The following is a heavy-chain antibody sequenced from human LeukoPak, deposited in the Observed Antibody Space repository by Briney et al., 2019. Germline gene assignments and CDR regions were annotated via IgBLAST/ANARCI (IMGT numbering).Heavy chain of an antibody. J-gene: IGHJ4*02. Sequence: PGGSLRLSCAAAGFTFSSYGMYCVRQALGKRLEWLAVIWYDGSNEDYPDSVKGRFTISRDKAKNTLYLQMNSLRAEDTAVYYCARRGHSSGYYFFDYWGQGTLVTVSS. CDR1: GFTFSSYG. CDR3: ARRGHSSGYYFFDY. V-gene: IGHV3-33*07. CDR2: IWYDGSNE. D-gene: IGHD3-22*01.